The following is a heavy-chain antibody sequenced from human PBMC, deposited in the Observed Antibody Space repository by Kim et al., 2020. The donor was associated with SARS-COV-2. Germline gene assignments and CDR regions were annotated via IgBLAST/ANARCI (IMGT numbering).Heavy chain of an antibody. V-gene: IGHV3-30*18. CDR1: GFTFSSYG. Sequence: GGSLRLSCAASGFTFSSYGMHWVRQAPGKGLEWVAVISYDGSNKYYADSVKGRFTISRDNSKNTLYLQMNSLRAEDTAVYYCAKDDDFWSGYYTPHFDYWGQGTLVTVSS. CDR2: ISYDGSNK. CDR3: AKDDDFWSGYYTPHFDY. J-gene: IGHJ4*02. D-gene: IGHD3-3*01.